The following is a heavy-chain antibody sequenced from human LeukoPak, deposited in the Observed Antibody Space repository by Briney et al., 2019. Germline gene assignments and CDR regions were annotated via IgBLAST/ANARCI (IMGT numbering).Heavy chain of an antibody. V-gene: IGHV3-23*01. CDR1: GFTFSNAW. CDR3: AKAARVRYCSSTSCFSDAFDI. J-gene: IGHJ3*02. D-gene: IGHD2-2*01. Sequence: GGSLRLSCAASGFTFSNAWMSWVRQAPGKGLEWVSAISGSGGSTYYADSVKGRFTISRDNSKNTLYLQMNSLRAEDTAVYYCAKAARVRYCSSTSCFSDAFDIWGQGTMVTVSS. CDR2: ISGSGGST.